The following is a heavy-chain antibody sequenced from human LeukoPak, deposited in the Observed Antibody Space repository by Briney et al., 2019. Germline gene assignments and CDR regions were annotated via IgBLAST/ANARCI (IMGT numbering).Heavy chain of an antibody. CDR1: GFTFSSYA. CDR3: AKVRSSGWYDGMDV. V-gene: IGHV3-23*01. CDR2: ISGSGGSA. Sequence: GGSLRLSCAASGFTFSSYAMSWVRQAPGKGLEWVSAISGSGGSAYYADSMKGRFTISRDNSKDTLYLQMNSLRAEDTAMYYCAKVRSSGWYDGMDVWGQGTTVTVSS. J-gene: IGHJ6*02. D-gene: IGHD6-19*01.